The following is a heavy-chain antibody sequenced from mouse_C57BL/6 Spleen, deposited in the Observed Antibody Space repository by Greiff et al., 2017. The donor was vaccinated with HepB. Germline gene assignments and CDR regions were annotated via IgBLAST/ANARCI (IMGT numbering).Heavy chain of an antibody. D-gene: IGHD1-3*01. J-gene: IGHJ4*01. CDR2: ISNGGGST. Sequence: EVKVEESGGGLVQPGGSLKLSCAASGFTFSDYYMYWVRQTPEKRLEWVAYISNGGGSTYYPDTVKGRFTISRDNAKNTLYLQLSRLKSEDTAMYYCARRLKWGAMDYWGQGTSVTVSS. CDR3: ARRLKWGAMDY. CDR1: GFTFSDYY. V-gene: IGHV5-12*01.